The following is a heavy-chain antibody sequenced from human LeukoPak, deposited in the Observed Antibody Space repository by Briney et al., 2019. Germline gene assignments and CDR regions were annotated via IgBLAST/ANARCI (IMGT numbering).Heavy chain of an antibody. D-gene: IGHD6-13*01. CDR3: ARDRGYSSSWYLRWFDP. J-gene: IGHJ5*02. CDR1: GGSISHYY. V-gene: IGHV4-4*07. CDR2: IYTSGST. Sequence: SETLSLTCTVSGGSISHYYWSWIRQPAGKGLEWIGRIYTSGSTNYNPSLKSRVTMSVDTSKNQFSLKLSSVTAADTAVYYCARDRGYSSSWYLRWFDPWGQGTLVTVSS.